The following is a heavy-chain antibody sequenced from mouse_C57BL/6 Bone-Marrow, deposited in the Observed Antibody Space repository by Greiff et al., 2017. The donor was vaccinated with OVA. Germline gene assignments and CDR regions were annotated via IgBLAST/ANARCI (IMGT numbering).Heavy chain of an antibody. D-gene: IGHD2-1*01. CDR2: ISSGGDYT. CDR3: TRLLDAMDY. V-gene: IGHV5-9-1*02. J-gene: IGHJ4*01. Sequence: DVMLVESGEGLVKPGGSLKLSCAASGFTFSSYAMSWVRQTPEKRLEWVAYISSGGDYTYYEDTVKGRFTISRDNARNTLYLQMSRLKSEDTAMYYCTRLLDAMDYWGQGTSVTVSS. CDR1: GFTFSSYA.